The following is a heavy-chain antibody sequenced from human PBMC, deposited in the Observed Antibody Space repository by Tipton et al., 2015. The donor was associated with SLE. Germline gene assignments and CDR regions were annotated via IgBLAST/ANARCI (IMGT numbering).Heavy chain of an antibody. Sequence: TLSLTCTVSGGSISSYYWSWIRQPPGKGREWIGYIYYSGSTNYNPSLKSRVTISVDTSKNHFSLRLSSVTAADTAVYYCARAPRLGAFDIWGQGTMVTVSS. CDR1: GGSISSYY. V-gene: IGHV4-59*08. CDR3: ARAPRLGAFDI. CDR2: IYYSGST. J-gene: IGHJ3*02. D-gene: IGHD6-19*01.